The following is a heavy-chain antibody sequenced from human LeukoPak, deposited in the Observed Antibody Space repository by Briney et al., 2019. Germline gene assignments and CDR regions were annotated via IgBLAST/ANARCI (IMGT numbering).Heavy chain of an antibody. CDR2: ISGGSDTI. D-gene: IGHD2-21*02. Sequence: GGSLRLSCAASGFSFSPYSMNWVRQTPGKGLEWLSYISGGSDTIYYADSVKGRFTISRDNAKNSLYLHMNSLRAEDTAVYYCARGECGGNCDSSYFDFWGQGTLVTVSS. CDR3: ARGECGGNCDSSYFDF. V-gene: IGHV3-48*04. CDR1: GFSFSPYS. J-gene: IGHJ4*02.